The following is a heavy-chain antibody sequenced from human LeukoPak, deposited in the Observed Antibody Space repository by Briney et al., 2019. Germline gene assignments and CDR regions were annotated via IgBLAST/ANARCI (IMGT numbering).Heavy chain of an antibody. J-gene: IGHJ5*02. V-gene: IGHV3-7*01. CDR1: GFTFSSYW. D-gene: IGHD5-12*01. CDR3: ARVDIVTTNFFDP. Sequence: PGGSLRLSCAASGFTFSSYWMSWVRQAPGKGLEWVANIKQDGSEKYYVDSVKGRFTISRDNAKNSLYLQMNSLRAEDTAVYYCARVDIVTTNFFDPWGQGALVFVSS. CDR2: IKQDGSEK.